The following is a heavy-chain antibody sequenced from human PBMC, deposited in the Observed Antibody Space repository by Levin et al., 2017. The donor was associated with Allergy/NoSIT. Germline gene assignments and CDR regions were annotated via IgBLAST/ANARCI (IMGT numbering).Heavy chain of an antibody. D-gene: IGHD3-10*01. CDR1: GFTFSTYA. CDR2: ISGGGSTT. J-gene: IGHJ4*02. Sequence: GGSLRLSCAASGFTFSTYAMTWVRQAPGEGLEWISSISGGGSTTYYADSVKGRFTISRDNSKNTLYLQMNSLRAEDTALYYCGKRASGGLGIYYEDYWGQGTLVTVSS. V-gene: IGHV3-23*01. CDR3: GKRASGGLGIYYEDY.